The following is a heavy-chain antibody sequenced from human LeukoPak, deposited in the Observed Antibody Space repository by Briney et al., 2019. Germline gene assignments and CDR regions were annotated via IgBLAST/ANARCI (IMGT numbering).Heavy chain of an antibody. Sequence: ASVTVSCMASGYTFTDYYFHWVRQVPGQGLEWMGWINPNTGGTNYPQKLQGRVTMTRDTAISTAYMELTSLRSDDTAVYYCARDLGATTGAPWYYFDNWGQGTLVTVPS. V-gene: IGHV1-2*02. D-gene: IGHD1-26*01. CDR1: GYTFTDYY. J-gene: IGHJ4*01. CDR2: INPNTGGT. CDR3: ARDLGATTGAPWYYFDN.